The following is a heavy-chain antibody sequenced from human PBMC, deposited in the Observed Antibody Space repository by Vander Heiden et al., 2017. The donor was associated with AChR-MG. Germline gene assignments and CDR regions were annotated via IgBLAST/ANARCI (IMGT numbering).Heavy chain of an antibody. CDR3: AKSPGELFGGYYFDY. V-gene: IGHV3-30*18. J-gene: IGHJ4*02. D-gene: IGHD3-10*01. CDR1: GFTFSSYG. Sequence: QVQLVESGGGVVQPGRSLRLSCAAAGFTFSSYGMHWVRQAPGKGLEWVAVMSYDGSSKYYADSVKGRFTISRDNSKNTLYLHLNSLRTEDTAVYYCAKSPGELFGGYYFDYWGQGTLVTVSS. CDR2: MSYDGSSK.